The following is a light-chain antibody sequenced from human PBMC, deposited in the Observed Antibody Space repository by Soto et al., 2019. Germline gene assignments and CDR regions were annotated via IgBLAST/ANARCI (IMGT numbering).Light chain of an antibody. Sequence: ETVLTQSPGTLSLSPGERATLSCRASQSVSSSYLAWYQQKPGQAPRLLIYDASSRATGIPDRFSGSGSGTAFTLTISRLEPEDFAVYYCQQYVRSPPSWTFGQGTKVEIE. CDR2: DAS. CDR3: QQYVRSPPSWT. V-gene: IGKV3-20*01. CDR1: QSVSSSY. J-gene: IGKJ1*01.